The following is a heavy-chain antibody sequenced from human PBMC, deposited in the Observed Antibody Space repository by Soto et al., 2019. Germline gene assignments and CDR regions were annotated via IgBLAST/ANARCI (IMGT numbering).Heavy chain of an antibody. CDR3: ANQFRDPPDYFDY. V-gene: IGHV3-23*01. J-gene: IGHJ4*02. CDR2: ISGSGGST. D-gene: IGHD2-21*01. Sequence: GESLKISCAASGFTFSSYAMSWVRQAPGKGLEWVSAISGSGGSTYYADSVKGRFTISRDNSKNTLYLQMNSLRAEDTAVYYCANQFRDPPDYFDYWGQGTLVTVSS. CDR1: GFTFSSYA.